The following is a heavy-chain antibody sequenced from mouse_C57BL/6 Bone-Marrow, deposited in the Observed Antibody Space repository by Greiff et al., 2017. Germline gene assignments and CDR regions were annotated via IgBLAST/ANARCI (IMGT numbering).Heavy chain of an antibody. J-gene: IGHJ2*01. Sequence: QVQLQQSGPELVKPGASVKISCKASGYAFSSSWMHRVKQRPGKGLEWIGRIYPGDGDTNYNGKFKGKATLTADKSSSTAYMQLSSMTSEDSAVYFCLTEGSFDYWGQGTTLTVSS. CDR3: LTEGSFDY. CDR2: IYPGDGDT. CDR1: GYAFSSSW. V-gene: IGHV1-82*01. D-gene: IGHD3-3*01.